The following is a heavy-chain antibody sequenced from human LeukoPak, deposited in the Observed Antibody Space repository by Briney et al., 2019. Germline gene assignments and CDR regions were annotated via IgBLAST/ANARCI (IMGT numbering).Heavy chain of an antibody. Sequence: GGSLRLSCAAPGFTFSDYYMSWIRQAPGKGLEGVSYISSSGSTIYYADSVKGRFTISRDNAKNSLYLQMTSLRAEDTAVYYCARAGTTVTKDWFDPWGQGTLVTVSS. CDR2: ISSSGSTI. CDR3: ARAGTTVTKDWFDP. D-gene: IGHD4-17*01. J-gene: IGHJ5*02. CDR1: GFTFSDYY. V-gene: IGHV3-11*01.